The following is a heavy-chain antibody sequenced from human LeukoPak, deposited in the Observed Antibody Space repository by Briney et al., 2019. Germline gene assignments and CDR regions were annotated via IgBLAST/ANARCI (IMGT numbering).Heavy chain of an antibody. CDR3: ARNSYYYMDV. Sequence: PSETLSLTCTVSGGSISSSSYYWGWIRQPPGKGLEWIGHIYTSGSTNYNPSLKSRVTISVDTSKNQFSLKLSSVTAADTAVYFCARNSYYYMDVWGKGTTVTISS. V-gene: IGHV4-61*05. J-gene: IGHJ6*03. CDR2: IYTSGST. CDR1: GGSISSSSYY.